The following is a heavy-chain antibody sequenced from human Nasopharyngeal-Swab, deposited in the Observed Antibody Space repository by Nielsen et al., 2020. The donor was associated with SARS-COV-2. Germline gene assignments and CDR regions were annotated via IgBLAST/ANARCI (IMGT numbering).Heavy chain of an antibody. J-gene: IGHJ6*02. Sequence: GEYLKIYCAASGFTFSSYWMSWVRQAPGKGLEWVANIKQDGSEKYYVDSVKGRFTISRDNAKNSLYLQMNSLRAEDTAVYYCARVGLGYNWNYFDPHYYYGMDVWGQGTTVTVSS. D-gene: IGHD1-7*01. CDR2: IKQDGSEK. V-gene: IGHV3-7*03. CDR1: GFTFSSYW. CDR3: ARVGLGYNWNYFDPHYYYGMDV.